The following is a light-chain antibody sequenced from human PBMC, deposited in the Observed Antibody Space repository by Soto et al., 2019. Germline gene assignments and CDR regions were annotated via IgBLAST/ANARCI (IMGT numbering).Light chain of an antibody. CDR3: QQRNFWPIT. Sequence: EIVLTQSPAPLSLSPGERAPLSCRASQSVVNYLAWYEQKPGQAPRLLIYDASNRAAGIPARFSGSGSGTDFTLTISSLEPEDFAVYYCQQRNFWPITFGQGTRLETK. CDR2: DAS. J-gene: IGKJ5*01. CDR1: QSVVNY. V-gene: IGKV3-11*01.